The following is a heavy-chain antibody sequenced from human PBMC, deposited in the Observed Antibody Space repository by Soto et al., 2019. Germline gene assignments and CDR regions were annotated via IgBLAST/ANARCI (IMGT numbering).Heavy chain of an antibody. Sequence: QVQLQESGPGLVKPSGTLSLTCSVSGDSINDKNWWTWLRQPPGKRLEWIGDIYHTGRSSYNPSLTSXVXMSXDKSKDQFSMKLISVTAADTAVYYCARTEVPESSSWHPGAPWGQGTLVTVSS. CDR1: GDSINDKNW. CDR3: ARTEVPESSSWHPGAP. CDR2: IYHTGRS. D-gene: IGHD6-13*01. J-gene: IGHJ5*02. V-gene: IGHV4-4*02.